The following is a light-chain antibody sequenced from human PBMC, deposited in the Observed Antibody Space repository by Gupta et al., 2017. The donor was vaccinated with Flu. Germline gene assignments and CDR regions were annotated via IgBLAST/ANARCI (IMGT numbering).Light chain of an antibody. V-gene: IGLV2-18*02. CDR1: SSDVGTYNR. Sequence: QSALTQPPSVSGSPGQSVTISCTGTSSDVGTYNRVSWYQQPPGTAPKLMIYEVSKRPSGVPARFSASKSGNTASLTISGLKGEDEADYYCSSYTSSDTYVFGTGTKVTVL. CDR2: EVS. J-gene: IGLJ1*01. CDR3: SSYTSSDTYV.